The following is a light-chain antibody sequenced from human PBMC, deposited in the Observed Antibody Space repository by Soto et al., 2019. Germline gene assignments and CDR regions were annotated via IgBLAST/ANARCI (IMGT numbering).Light chain of an antibody. Sequence: EIVLTQSPGTLSLSPGERATLSCRASQSVSSSYLAWYQQKPGQAPSLLIYGASSRATGIPDRFSGSGSGTDFTLTIRRLEPEDFAVYYCHQYGSSPLTFGGGTKVEIK. J-gene: IGKJ4*01. CDR3: HQYGSSPLT. CDR1: QSVSSSY. CDR2: GAS. V-gene: IGKV3-20*01.